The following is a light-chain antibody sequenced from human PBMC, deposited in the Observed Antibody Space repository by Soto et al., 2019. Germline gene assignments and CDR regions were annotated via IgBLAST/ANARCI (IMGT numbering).Light chain of an antibody. V-gene: IGKV1-17*01. CDR3: LQHNSYPQT. CDR1: QGIRAA. CDR2: AAS. Sequence: DSQITPYQSSLSASVGERVTITCRASQGIRAALGWYQQKPGKAPKRLIYAASSLHSGVPSRVSGSGSGTEITLTISSLQPEDFATEYFLQHNSYPQTFGQGTKVELK. J-gene: IGKJ1*01.